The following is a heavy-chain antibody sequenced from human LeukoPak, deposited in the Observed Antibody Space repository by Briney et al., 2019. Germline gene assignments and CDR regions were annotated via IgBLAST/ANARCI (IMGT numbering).Heavy chain of an antibody. V-gene: IGHV3-21*01. CDR1: RFTFNSYT. CDR2: ISSSSNYI. Sequence: GGSLRLSCAAPRFTFNSYTMNWVRQAPGKGLEWVSSISSSSNYIYYADSVKGRFTISRDNAKNSLYLQMNSLRAEDTAVYYCARGGSYYYYCYMDVWGKGTTVTVSS. CDR3: ARGGSYYYYCYMDV. J-gene: IGHJ6*03. D-gene: IGHD1-26*01.